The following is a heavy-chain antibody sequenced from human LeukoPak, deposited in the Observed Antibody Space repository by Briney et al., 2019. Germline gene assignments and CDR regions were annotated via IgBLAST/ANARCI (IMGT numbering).Heavy chain of an antibody. Sequence: GGSLSLSCAASGFTFSSYAMSWVRQAPGKGLEWVSAISGSGGSTYYADSVKGRFTISRDNSKNTLYLQMNSLRAEDTAVYYCAKDLVGSSWYGRGQGTLVTVSS. V-gene: IGHV3-23*01. CDR3: AKDLVGSSWYG. CDR2: ISGSGGST. D-gene: IGHD6-13*01. J-gene: IGHJ4*02. CDR1: GFTFSSYA.